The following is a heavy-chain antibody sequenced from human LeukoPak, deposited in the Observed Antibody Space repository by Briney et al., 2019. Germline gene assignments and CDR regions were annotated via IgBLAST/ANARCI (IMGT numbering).Heavy chain of an antibody. Sequence: SETLSLTCTVSGGSISSYYWSWIRQPPGKGLEWIGYIYYSGSTNYNPSFKSRVTISVDTSKNQFSLKLSSVTAADTAVYYCARAGAVAGYYFDYWGQGTLVTVSS. J-gene: IGHJ4*02. CDR1: GGSISSYY. D-gene: IGHD6-19*01. CDR3: ARAGAVAGYYFDY. V-gene: IGHV4-59*01. CDR2: IYYSGST.